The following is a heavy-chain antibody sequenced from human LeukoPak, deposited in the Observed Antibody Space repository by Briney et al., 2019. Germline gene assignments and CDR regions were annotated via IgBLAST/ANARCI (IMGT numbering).Heavy chain of an antibody. CDR1: GFTFSSYA. D-gene: IGHD4-17*01. CDR3: ARDGATVTLDY. V-gene: IGHV3-30*04. J-gene: IGHJ4*02. Sequence: GGSLRLSCAASGFTFSSYAMHWVRQAPGKGLEWVAVISYDGSNKYYADSVKGRFTISRDNSKNTLYLQMNSLRAEDTAVYYCARDGATVTLDYWGQGTLVTVSS. CDR2: ISYDGSNK.